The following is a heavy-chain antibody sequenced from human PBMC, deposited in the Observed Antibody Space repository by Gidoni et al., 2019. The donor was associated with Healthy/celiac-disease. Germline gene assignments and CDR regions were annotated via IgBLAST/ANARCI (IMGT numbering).Heavy chain of an antibody. Sequence: EVQLVESGGGLVKPGGSLRRACAASGFPFSSYSMNWVRQAPGKGLEWVSSISCSSSYIYYAYSVKGRFTISRDNAKTSLYLQMNSLRAEDTAVYYCARDDGFWSGYYLWGQGTLVTVSS. V-gene: IGHV3-21*01. J-gene: IGHJ5*02. CDR1: GFPFSSYS. CDR3: ARDDGFWSGYYL. CDR2: ISCSSSYI. D-gene: IGHD3-3*01.